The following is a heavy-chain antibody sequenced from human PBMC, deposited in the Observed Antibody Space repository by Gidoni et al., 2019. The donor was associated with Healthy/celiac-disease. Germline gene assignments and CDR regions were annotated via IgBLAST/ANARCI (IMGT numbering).Heavy chain of an antibody. CDR2: ISYDGSNK. J-gene: IGHJ6*02. D-gene: IGHD1-20*01. V-gene: IGHV3-30*18. Sequence: QVQLVESGGGVVQPGRSLRLSCTASGFTFSSYGMHWVRQAPGKGVEWVAVISYDGSNKYYADSVKGRFTISRDNSKNTLYLQMNSLRAEDTAVYYCAKDVGIAWGQGTTVTVSS. CDR3: AKDVGIA. CDR1: GFTFSSYG.